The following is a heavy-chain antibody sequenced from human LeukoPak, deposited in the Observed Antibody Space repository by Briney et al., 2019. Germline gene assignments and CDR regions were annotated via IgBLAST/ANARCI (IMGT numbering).Heavy chain of an antibody. CDR2: ISGSGDRT. Sequence: GGSLRLSCAASGFTFSSYGMSWVRQAPGKGLEWVSVISGSGDRTYYADSVKGRFTISRDNAKNSLYLQMNSLRAEDTAVYYCAELGITMIGGVWGKGTTVTISS. J-gene: IGHJ6*04. CDR3: AELGITMIGGV. D-gene: IGHD3-10*02. V-gene: IGHV3-23*01. CDR1: GFTFSSYG.